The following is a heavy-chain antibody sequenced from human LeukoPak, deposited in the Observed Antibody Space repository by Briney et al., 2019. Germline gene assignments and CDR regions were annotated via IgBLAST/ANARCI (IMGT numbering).Heavy chain of an antibody. V-gene: IGHV7-4-1*02. D-gene: IGHD3-3*01. CDR1: GGTFSSYA. CDR2: INTNTGNP. Sequence: ASVKVSCKASGGTFSSYAMNWVRQAPGQGLEWMGWINTNTGNPTYAQGFTGRFVFSLDTSVSTAYLQISSLKAEDTAVYYCARGCDFWSGSGDGPDDYWGQGTLVTVSS. J-gene: IGHJ4*02. CDR3: ARGCDFWSGSGDGPDDY.